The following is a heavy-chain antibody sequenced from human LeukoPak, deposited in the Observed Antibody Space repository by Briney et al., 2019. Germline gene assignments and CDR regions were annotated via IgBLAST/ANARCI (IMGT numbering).Heavy chain of an antibody. CDR2: ISSSGSTI. J-gene: IGHJ6*02. D-gene: IGHD3-10*01. CDR1: GFTFSSYE. Sequence: GGSLRLSCAASGFTFSSYEMNWVRQARGKGLEWVSYISSSGSTIYYADSVKGRFTISRDNAKNSLYLQMNSLRAEDTAVYYCARRPEYGEKGGGYYYYGMDVWGQGTTVTVSS. CDR3: ARRPEYGEKGGGYYYYGMDV. V-gene: IGHV3-48*03.